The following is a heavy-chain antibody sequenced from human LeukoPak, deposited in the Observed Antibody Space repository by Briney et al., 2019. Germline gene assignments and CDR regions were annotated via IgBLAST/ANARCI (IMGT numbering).Heavy chain of an antibody. V-gene: IGHV4-34*01. D-gene: IGHD4-17*01. J-gene: IGHJ6*03. CDR1: GGSFSGYY. CDR3: ARQGGHYEISSGYYYYMDV. Sequence: SETLSLTCAVYGGSFSGYYWSWIRQPPGKGLEWIGEINHSGSTNYNPSLKSRVTISVDTSKNQFSLKLRSVTAADSATYFCARQGGHYEISSGYYYYMDVWGKGTTVTISS. CDR2: INHSGST.